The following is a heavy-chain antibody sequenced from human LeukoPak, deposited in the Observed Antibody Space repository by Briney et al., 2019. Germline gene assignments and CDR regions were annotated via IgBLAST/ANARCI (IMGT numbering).Heavy chain of an antibody. V-gene: IGHV3-23*01. D-gene: IGHD3-3*01. CDR1: GFTFSSYA. Sequence: GGSLRLSCAASGFTFSSYAMSWVRQAPGKGLEWVSAISGSGGSTYYADSVKGRFTISRDNSENTLYLQMNSLRAEDTAVCYCAKVQGRLAIFGVVPLNWFDPWGQGTLVTVSS. CDR3: AKVQGRLAIFGVVPLNWFDP. J-gene: IGHJ5*02. CDR2: ISGSGGST.